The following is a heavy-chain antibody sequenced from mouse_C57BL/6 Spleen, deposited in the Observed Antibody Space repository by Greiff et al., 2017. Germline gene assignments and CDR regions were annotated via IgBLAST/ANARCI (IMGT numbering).Heavy chain of an antibody. CDR1: GYTFTDYE. D-gene: IGHD2-2*01. CDR2: IDPETGGT. V-gene: IGHV1-15*01. Sequence: VQLQQSGAELVRPGASVTLSCKASGYTFTDYEMHWVKQTPVHGLEWIGAIDPETGGTAYNQKFKGKAILTADKSSSTAYMERRSLTSEDSAVYYCTRGGGVTTYWYFDGWGTGTTVTVSS. CDR3: TRGGGVTTYWYFDG. J-gene: IGHJ1*03.